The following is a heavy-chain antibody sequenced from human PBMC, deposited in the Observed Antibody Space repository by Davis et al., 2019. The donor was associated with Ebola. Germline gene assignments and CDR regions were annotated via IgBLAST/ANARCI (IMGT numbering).Heavy chain of an antibody. J-gene: IGHJ3*01. CDR3: ARRRITISP. CDR2: IYYSGST. CDR1: GGSISSYY. Sequence: GSLRLSCTVSGGSISSYYWSWIRQPPGKGLEWIGYIYYSGSTYYNPSLKSRVTISVDTSKNQFSLKLSSVTAADTAVYYCARRRITISPWGQGTMVTVSS. V-gene: IGHV4-59*04. D-gene: IGHD3-3*01.